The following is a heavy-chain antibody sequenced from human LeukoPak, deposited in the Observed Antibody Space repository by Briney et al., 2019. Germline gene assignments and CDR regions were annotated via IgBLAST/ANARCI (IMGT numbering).Heavy chain of an antibody. Sequence: GGSLRLSCAASGFTVSSNYMSWVRQAPGKGLEWVSVISSGGSTYYADSVKGRFTISRDNSKNTLYLQMNSLRAEDTAVYYCARDREGYYGSGSYVYWGQGTLVTVSS. D-gene: IGHD3-10*01. J-gene: IGHJ4*02. CDR3: ARDREGYYGSGSYVY. CDR2: ISSGGST. CDR1: GFTVSSNY. V-gene: IGHV3-66*02.